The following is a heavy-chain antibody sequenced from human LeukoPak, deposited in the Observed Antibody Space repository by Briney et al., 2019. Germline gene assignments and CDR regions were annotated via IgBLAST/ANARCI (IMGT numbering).Heavy chain of an antibody. CDR2: IYTSGST. V-gene: IGHV4-61*02. D-gene: IGHD1-26*01. CDR3: ARDRGVGYPDY. CDR1: GGSISSGSSY. J-gene: IGHJ4*02. Sequence: SETLSLTCTVSGGSISSGSSYWSWIRQPAGKGLEWIGRIYTSGSTIYNPSLKSRVSISVDTSKNQFSLNLSSVTAAETAVYYCARDRGVGYPDYWGQGTLVTVSS.